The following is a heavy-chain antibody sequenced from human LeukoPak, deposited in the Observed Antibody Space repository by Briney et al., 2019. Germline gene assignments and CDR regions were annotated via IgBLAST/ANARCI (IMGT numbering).Heavy chain of an antibody. J-gene: IGHJ3*02. CDR2: INPNSGGT. Sequence: ASVKVSCKASGYTFTGYYMHWVRQAPGQGLEWMGWINPNSGGTNYAQKFQGRVTMTRDTSISTAYMELSSLRSEDTAVYYCARGEDWNDCAFDIWGQGTMVTVSS. CDR3: ARGEDWNDCAFDI. D-gene: IGHD1-1*01. CDR1: GYTFTGYY. V-gene: IGHV1-2*02.